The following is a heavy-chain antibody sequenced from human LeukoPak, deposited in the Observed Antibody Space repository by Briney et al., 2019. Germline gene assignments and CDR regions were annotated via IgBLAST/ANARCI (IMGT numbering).Heavy chain of an antibody. V-gene: IGHV3-30-3*01. J-gene: IGHJ4*02. Sequence: PGGSLRLSCAASGFTFSSYAMHWVRQAPGKGLEWVAVISYDGSNKYYADSVKGRFTISRDDSKNTLYRQMSSLRAEDTAVYYCARVRGLDILTGYYDYWGQGTLVTVSS. CDR2: ISYDGSNK. D-gene: IGHD3-9*01. CDR1: GFTFSSYA. CDR3: ARVRGLDILTGYYDY.